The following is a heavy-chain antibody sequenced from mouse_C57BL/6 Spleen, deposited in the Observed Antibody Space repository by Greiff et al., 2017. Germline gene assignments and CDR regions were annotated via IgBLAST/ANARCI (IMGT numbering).Heavy chain of an antibody. Sequence: DVKLVESGEGLVKPGGSLKLSCAASGFTFSSYAMSWVRQTPEKRLEWVAYISSGGDSIYYADTVKGRFTISRDNARNTLYLQMSSLKSEDTAMYYCTRGGELYDGYFYAMDYWGQGTSVTVSS. V-gene: IGHV5-9-1*02. CDR3: TRGGELYDGYFYAMDY. J-gene: IGHJ4*01. D-gene: IGHD2-3*01. CDR1: GFTFSSYA. CDR2: ISSGGDSI.